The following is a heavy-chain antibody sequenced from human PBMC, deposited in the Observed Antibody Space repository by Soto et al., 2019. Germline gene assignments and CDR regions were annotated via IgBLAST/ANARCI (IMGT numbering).Heavy chain of an antibody. J-gene: IGHJ6*02. D-gene: IGHD2-2*01. V-gene: IGHV1-69*01. Sequence: QVQLVQSGAEVKKPGSSVKVSCKASGGTFSSYAISWVRQAPGQGLEWMGGIIPIVGTANYAQKFQGRVTITADESTSTAYMELNSLRYEDTAVYYCASLRDIVVVPAAKRYYYYGMDVWGQGTTVTVSS. CDR2: IIPIVGTA. CDR3: ASLRDIVVVPAAKRYYYYGMDV. CDR1: GGTFSSYA.